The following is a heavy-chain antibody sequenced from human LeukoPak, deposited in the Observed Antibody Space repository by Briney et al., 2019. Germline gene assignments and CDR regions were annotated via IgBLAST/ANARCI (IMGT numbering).Heavy chain of an antibody. V-gene: IGHV4-59*08. Sequence: SETLSLTCTVSGGSISSYYWSWIRQPPGKGLEWIGYIYYSGSTNYNPSLKSRVTISADTSKNQFSLKLSSVTAADTAVYYCARKGPEVPAATTLAEFDPWGQGTLVTVSS. CDR3: ARKGPEVPAATTLAEFDP. CDR2: IYYSGST. J-gene: IGHJ5*02. CDR1: GGSISSYY. D-gene: IGHD2-2*01.